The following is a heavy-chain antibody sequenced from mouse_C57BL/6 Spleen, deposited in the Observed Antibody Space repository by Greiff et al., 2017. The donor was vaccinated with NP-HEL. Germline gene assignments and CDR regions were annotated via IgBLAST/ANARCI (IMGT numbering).Heavy chain of an antibody. J-gene: IGHJ3*01. V-gene: IGHV1-64*01. Sequence: QVQLQQPGAELVKPGASVKLSCKASGYTFTSYWMHWVKQRPGQGLEWIGMIHPNSGSTNYNEKFKSKATLTVDKSSSTAYMQLSSLTSEDSAVYYCARRGDYGSRGAWFAYWGQGTLVTVSA. CDR1: GYTFTSYW. CDR3: ARRGDYGSRGAWFAY. D-gene: IGHD1-1*01. CDR2: IHPNSGST.